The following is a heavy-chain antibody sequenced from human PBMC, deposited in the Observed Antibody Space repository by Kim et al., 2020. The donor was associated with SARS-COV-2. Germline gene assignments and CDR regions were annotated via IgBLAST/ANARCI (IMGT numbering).Heavy chain of an antibody. J-gene: IGHJ4*02. Sequence: GGSLRLSCEASGFTFNTYAIHWVRQAPGKGLEWVAVISYDGTNKDYADSVKGRFTISRDNSKNTLYLEMNSLRVEDTAVYYCARDGYCSGGDCYQDYFDYWGQGTLVTVPS. V-gene: IGHV3-30*03. D-gene: IGHD2-15*01. CDR2: ISYDGTNK. CDR3: ARDGYCSGGDCYQDYFDY. CDR1: GFTFNTYA.